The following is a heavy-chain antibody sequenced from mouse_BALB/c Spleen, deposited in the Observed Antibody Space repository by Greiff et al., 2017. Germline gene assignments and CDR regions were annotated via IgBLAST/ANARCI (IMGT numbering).Heavy chain of an antibody. CDR2: ISSGGSYT. CDR3: ARSPGYAMDY. V-gene: IGHV5-9-4*01. CDR1: GFTFSSYA. J-gene: IGHJ4*01. Sequence: VQLKESGGGLVKPGGSLKLSCAASGFTFSSYAMSWVRQSPEKRLEWVAEISSGGSYTYYPDTVTGRFTISRDNAKNTLYLEMSSLRSEDTAMYYCARSPGYAMDYWGQGTSVTVSS.